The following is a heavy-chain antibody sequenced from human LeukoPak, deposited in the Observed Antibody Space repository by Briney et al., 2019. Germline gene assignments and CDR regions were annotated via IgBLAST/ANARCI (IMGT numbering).Heavy chain of an antibody. J-gene: IGHJ3*02. D-gene: IGHD3-22*01. V-gene: IGHV4-59*01. CDR2: IYYSGST. CDR1: GGSISSYY. Sequence: SETLSLTCTVSGGSISSYYWSWIRQPPGKGLEWIGYIYYSGSTNYNPSLKSRVTISVDTSKNQFPLKLSSVTAADTAVYYCARVELYYDSSGYYDALDIWGQGTMVTVSS. CDR3: ARVELYYDSSGYYDALDI.